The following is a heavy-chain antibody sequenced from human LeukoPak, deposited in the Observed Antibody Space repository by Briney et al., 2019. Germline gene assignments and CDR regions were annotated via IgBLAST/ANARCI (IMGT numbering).Heavy chain of an antibody. D-gene: IGHD6-6*01. CDR3: ARVYSSSSGLYYYYMDV. J-gene: IGHJ6*03. Sequence: SETLSLTCTVSGGSISSSSYYWGWIRQPPGKGLKGIGGIYHSGSTYYNPSLKSRVTISVDTSKNQFSLKLSSVTAADTAVYYCARVYSSSSGLYYYYMDVWGKGTTVTVSS. CDR2: IYHSGST. CDR1: GGSISSSSYY. V-gene: IGHV4-39*07.